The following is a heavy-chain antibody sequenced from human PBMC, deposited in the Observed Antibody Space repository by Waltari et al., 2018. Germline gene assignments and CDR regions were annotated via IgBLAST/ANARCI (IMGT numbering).Heavy chain of an antibody. CDR1: GGSFSGYY. V-gene: IGHV4-34*01. CDR3: ARGRGRYYGSGSYPWFDP. J-gene: IGHJ5*02. D-gene: IGHD3-10*01. CDR2: INQSGST. Sequence: QVQLQQWGAGLLKPSETLSLTCAVYGGSFSGYYWSWIRQPPGKGLEWIGEINQSGSTNYNPSLKSRVTISVDTSKNQFSLKLSSVTAADTAVYYCARGRGRYYGSGSYPWFDPWGQGTLVTVSS.